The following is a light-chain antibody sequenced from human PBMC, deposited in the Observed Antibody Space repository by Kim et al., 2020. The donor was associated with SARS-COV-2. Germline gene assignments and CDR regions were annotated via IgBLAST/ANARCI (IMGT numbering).Light chain of an antibody. CDR3: HQYLRTPPT. J-gene: IGKJ2*01. CDR2: WAS. V-gene: IGKV4-1*01. Sequence: DIVMTQSPDSLAVSLGERATLNCRSSQTVLYSSHNKSYLAWYQQKSGQPPKLLIYWASVRDSGVPDRFTGSGSGTEFTLTIGTLQAEDAAVYYCHQYLRTPPTFGQGTKLEI. CDR1: QTVLYSSHNKSY.